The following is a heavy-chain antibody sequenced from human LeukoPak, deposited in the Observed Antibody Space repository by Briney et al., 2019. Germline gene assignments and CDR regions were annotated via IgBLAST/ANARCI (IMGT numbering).Heavy chain of an antibody. Sequence: ASVKVSCKASGYTFTSYYMHWVRQAPGQGLEWMGIINPSGGSTSYAQKFQGRVTMTRDTSTSTVYMELSSLRSEDTAMYYCARDPPTCSGGSCYSSNYFDYWGQGVLVTVSS. CDR1: GYTFTSYY. CDR2: INPSGGST. J-gene: IGHJ4*02. D-gene: IGHD2-15*01. CDR3: ARDPPTCSGGSCYSSNYFDY. V-gene: IGHV1-46*01.